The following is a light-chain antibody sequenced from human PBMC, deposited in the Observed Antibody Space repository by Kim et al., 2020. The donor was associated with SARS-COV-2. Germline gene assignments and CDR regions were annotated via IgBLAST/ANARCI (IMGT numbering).Light chain of an antibody. CDR1: RMGSKS. J-gene: IGLJ3*02. Sequence: PGKRARITCGGTRMGSKSVHWYQQKPGQAPVLVISYDSDRPSGIPERFSGSNSGNTATLTISRVGAGDEADYYCQVWDSSTDHRVLFGGGTQLTVL. V-gene: IGLV3-21*04. CDR3: QVWDSSTDHRVL. CDR2: YDS.